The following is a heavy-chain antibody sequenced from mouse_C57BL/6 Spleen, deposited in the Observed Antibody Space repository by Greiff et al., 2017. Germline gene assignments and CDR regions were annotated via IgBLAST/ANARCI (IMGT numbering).Heavy chain of an antibody. CDR3: ARWSGYFDV. CDR1: GYTFPSYW. J-gene: IGHJ1*03. CDR2: IHPNSGST. V-gene: IGHV1-64*01. Sequence: VQLKQPGAELVKPGASVKLSCKASGYTFPSYWMHWVKQRPGQGLEWIGMIHPNSGSTNYNEKFKSKATLTVDKSSSTAYMQLSSLTSEDSAVYYCARWSGYFDVWGTGTTVTVSS.